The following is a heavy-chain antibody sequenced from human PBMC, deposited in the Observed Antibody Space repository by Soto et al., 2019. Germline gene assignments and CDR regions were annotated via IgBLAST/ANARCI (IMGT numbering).Heavy chain of an antibody. D-gene: IGHD3-16*01. CDR3: AKDLQPWAASGIAY. J-gene: IGHJ4*02. Sequence: PGGSLRLSCAASEFTFSKNWMRWVRQAPGKGLEWVAVISYDGSNKYYADSVKGRFTISRDNSKNTLYLQMNSLRAEDTAVYYCAKDLQPWAASGIAYWGQGTLVTVSS. CDR2: ISYDGSNK. CDR1: EFTFSKNW. V-gene: IGHV3-30*18.